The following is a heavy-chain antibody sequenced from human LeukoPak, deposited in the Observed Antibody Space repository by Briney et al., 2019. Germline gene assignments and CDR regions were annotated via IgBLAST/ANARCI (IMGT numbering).Heavy chain of an antibody. CDR2: INHSGST. CDR1: GGSFSGYY. Sequence: SETLSLTCAVYGGSFSGYYWSWIRQPPGKGLEWIGEINHSGSTNYSPSLKSRVTISVDTSKNQFSLKLSSVTAADTAVYYCARGENDYGDYFGQGTLVTVPS. J-gene: IGHJ4*02. V-gene: IGHV4-34*01. CDR3: ARGENDYGDY.